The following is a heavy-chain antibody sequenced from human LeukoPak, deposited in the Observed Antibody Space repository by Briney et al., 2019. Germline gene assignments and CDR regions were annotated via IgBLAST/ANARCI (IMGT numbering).Heavy chain of an antibody. CDR3: ARRLYGDYFDY. J-gene: IGHJ4*02. CDR1: GGSISSYY. D-gene: IGHD4-17*01. Sequence: SETLSLTCTVSGGSISSYYWSWIRQPPGKGLEWIGYIYYSGSTNYNPSLKSRVTISVDTSKNQFSLKLSSVTAADTAVYYCARRLYGDYFDYWGQGTLVTVSS. CDR2: IYYSGST. V-gene: IGHV4-59*08.